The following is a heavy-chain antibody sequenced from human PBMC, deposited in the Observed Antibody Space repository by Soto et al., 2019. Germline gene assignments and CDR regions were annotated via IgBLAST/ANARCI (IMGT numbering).Heavy chain of an antibody. D-gene: IGHD3-16*01. CDR2: IVMDGRQQ. CDR3: ARADEYDDNGFDY. V-gene: IGHV3-33*05. Sequence: QVQLVESGGGVVQPGWSLRLSCAASGFTFSNHGMHWVRQAPGKGLEGVAVIVMDGRQQHYPNSLKGRFTISRDNSKNTLYLQMNRLRAEDTGVYSCARADEYDDNGFDYGGQGTLVSVSS. J-gene: IGHJ4*02. CDR1: GFTFSNHG.